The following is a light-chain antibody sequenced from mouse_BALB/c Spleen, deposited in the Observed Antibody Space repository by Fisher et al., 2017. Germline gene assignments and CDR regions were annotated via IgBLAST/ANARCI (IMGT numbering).Light chain of an antibody. J-gene: IGKJ2*01. V-gene: IGKV4-74*01. CDR2: STS. CDR1: SSVSSSY. CDR3: HQYHRSPYT. Sequence: IVMTQSPAIMSASLGERVTMTCTASSSVSSSYLHWYQQKPGSSPKLWIYSTSNLASGVPARFSGSGSGTSYSLTISRMEAEDAATYYCHQYHRSPYTFGGGTKLEIK.